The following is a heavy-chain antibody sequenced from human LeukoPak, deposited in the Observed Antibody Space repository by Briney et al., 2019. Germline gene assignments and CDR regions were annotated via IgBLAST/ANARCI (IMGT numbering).Heavy chain of an antibody. J-gene: IGHJ4*02. V-gene: IGHV3-23*01. D-gene: IGHD3-22*01. CDR3: AKGGSFHYDTSGYLY. CDR2: ISGSGGST. CDR1: GFTFSSYA. Sequence: PGGSLRLSCAASGFTFSSYAMSWVRQAPGKGLEWVSAISGSGGSTYYADSVKGRFTISRDNSRNTLYLQMNSLRAEDTAVYYCAKGGSFHYDTSGYLYWGQGTLVTVSS.